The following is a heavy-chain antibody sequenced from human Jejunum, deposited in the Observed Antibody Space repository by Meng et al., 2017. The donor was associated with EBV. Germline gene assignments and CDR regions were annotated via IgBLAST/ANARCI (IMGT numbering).Heavy chain of an antibody. D-gene: IGHD2-21*01. Sequence: QGQLVQAGVEVKRPGASVRVSCKASGYTFTSYGISWVQQAPGQRLEWMGCISGDNGNTNYAQRFQDRVTMTRDTSTRTVYMELNRLTSDDTAVYYCAREWYCHTGNCYNCIDPWGQGTLVTVSS. CDR3: AREWYCHTGNCYNCIDP. J-gene: IGHJ5*02. CDR2: ISGDNGNT. V-gene: IGHV1-18*04. CDR1: GYTFTSYG.